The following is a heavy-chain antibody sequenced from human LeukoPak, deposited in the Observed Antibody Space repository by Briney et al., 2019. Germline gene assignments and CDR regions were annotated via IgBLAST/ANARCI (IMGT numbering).Heavy chain of an antibody. CDR2: ISSSGSTR. CDR1: GFTFSNYE. V-gene: IGHV3-48*03. D-gene: IGHD2-15*01. J-gene: IGHJ4*02. Sequence: GGSLRLSCAASGFTFSNYEMNWVRQAPGKGLEWVSYISSSGSTRYYADSVKGRFTISRDYAKNSLYLQMSSLRAEDTAVYYCAREVAATPDYFDNWGQGTLVTVSS. CDR3: AREVAATPDYFDN.